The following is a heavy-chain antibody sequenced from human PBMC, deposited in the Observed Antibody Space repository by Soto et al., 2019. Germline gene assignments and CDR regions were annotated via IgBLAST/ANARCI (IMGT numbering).Heavy chain of an antibody. CDR3: ARHREEYQLLYYYYYYYMDV. D-gene: IGHD2-2*01. CDR1: GGSFSGYY. V-gene: IGHV4-34*01. CDR2: INHSGST. Sequence: SETLSLTCAVYGGSFSGYYWSWIRQPPGKGLEWIGEINHSGSTNYNPSLKSRVTISVDTSKNQFSLKLSSVTAADTAVYYCARHREEYQLLYYYYYYYMDVWGKGTTVTVSS. J-gene: IGHJ6*03.